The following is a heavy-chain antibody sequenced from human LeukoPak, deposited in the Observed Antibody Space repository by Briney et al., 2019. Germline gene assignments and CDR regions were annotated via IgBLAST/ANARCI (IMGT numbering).Heavy chain of an antibody. J-gene: IGHJ4*02. D-gene: IGHD3-16*02. CDR2: INHSGST. CDR3: AREGYIWGSYRYHFLDY. Sequence: SETLSLTCAVYGGSFSGYYWSWIRQPPGKGLEWIGEINHSGSTNYNPSLKSRVTISVDTSKNQFSLKLSSVTAADTAVYYCAREGYIWGSYRYHFLDYWGQGTLVTVSS. V-gene: IGHV4-34*01. CDR1: GGSFSGYY.